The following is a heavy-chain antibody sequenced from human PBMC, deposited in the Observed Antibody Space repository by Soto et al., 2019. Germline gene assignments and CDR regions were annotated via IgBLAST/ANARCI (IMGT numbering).Heavy chain of an antibody. D-gene: IGHD2-15*01. CDR1: GFTFSNYG. J-gene: IGHJ6*02. CDR2: ILYDGSNK. V-gene: IGHV3-33*01. CDR3: TTVIGYCSGGSCSEVPYYYYGMDV. Sequence: GGSLRLSCAASGFTFSNYGMHWARQAPGKGLEWVAAILYDGSNKYYADSVKGRFTISRDNSKNTPYLQMNSLKTEDTAVYYCTTVIGYCSGGSCSEVPYYYYGMDVWGQGTTVTVSS.